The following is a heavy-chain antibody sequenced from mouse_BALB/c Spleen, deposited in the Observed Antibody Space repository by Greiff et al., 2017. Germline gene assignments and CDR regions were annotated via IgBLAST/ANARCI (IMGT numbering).Heavy chain of an antibody. V-gene: IGHV2-9-2*01. J-gene: IGHJ4*01. CDR1: GFSLTSYD. CDR2: IWTGGGT. D-gene: IGHD3-3*01. Sequence: QVQLKESGPGLVAPSQSLSITCTVSGFSLTSYDISWIRQPPGKGLEWLGVIWTGGGTNYNSAFMSRLSISKDNSKSQVFLKMNSLQTDDTAIYYCVGDRERAMDYWGQGTSVTVSS. CDR3: VGDRERAMDY.